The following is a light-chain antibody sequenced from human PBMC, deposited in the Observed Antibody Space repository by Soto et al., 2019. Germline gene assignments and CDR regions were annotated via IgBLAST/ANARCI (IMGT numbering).Light chain of an antibody. V-gene: IGKV1-5*01. CDR2: DAS. CDR3: QEYTSYPGT. CDR1: QSISTW. Sequence: DIQMTQSPSTLSASVGDRVTITCRASQSISTWLAWYQQKPGKAPKFLIYDASSLESGVPSRFSGSGSGTEFTLTISSLQPDDFATYYCQEYTSYPGTFGQGTKVVIK. J-gene: IGKJ1*01.